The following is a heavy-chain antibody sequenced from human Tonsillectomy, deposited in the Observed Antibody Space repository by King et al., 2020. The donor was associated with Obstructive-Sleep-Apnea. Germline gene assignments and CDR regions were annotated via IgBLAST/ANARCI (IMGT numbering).Heavy chain of an antibody. D-gene: IGHD5-18*01. V-gene: IGHV4-34*01. CDR2: ISHSGRT. CDR1: GGSFSSYY. Sequence: VQLQQWGAGLLKPSGTLSLTCAVYGGSFSSYYWSWIRQPPGKGLEWIGEISHSGRTNYNPSVKSRVTISIDTSKNQFSLQLRSVTAADTAVDYCAREPADDTAMPTYWYFDLWGRGTLVTVSS. J-gene: IGHJ2*01. CDR3: AREPADDTAMPTYWYFDL.